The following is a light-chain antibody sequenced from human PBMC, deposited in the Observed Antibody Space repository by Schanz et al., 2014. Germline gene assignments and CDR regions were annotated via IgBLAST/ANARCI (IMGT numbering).Light chain of an antibody. Sequence: EIVLTQSPDTLSLSPGERATVSCRASQSVSSNYLAWYQQKPGQAPRLLIYGASNRATGIPARFSGSGSGTDFTLTISSLEPEDFALYYCQQRKSWPLTFGGGTRVEIK. J-gene: IGKJ4*01. CDR2: GAS. CDR3: QQRKSWPLT. V-gene: IGKV3D-20*02. CDR1: QSVSSNY.